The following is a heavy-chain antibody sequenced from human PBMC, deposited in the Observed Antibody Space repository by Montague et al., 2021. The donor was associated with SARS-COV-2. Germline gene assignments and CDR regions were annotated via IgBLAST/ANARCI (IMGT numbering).Heavy chain of an antibody. J-gene: IGHJ4*02. CDR2: ICNSGST. V-gene: IGHV4-4*07. CDR3: VRDQGRSNWNYPDY. Sequence: SETLSLTCTVSGGSISGYYWSWFRQSAGKGLEWIGRICNSGSTSYNPSLKSRVTMSVDTSKNQFSLKLSSVTAADTAVYYCVRDQGRSNWNYPDYWGQGTLVTVSS. CDR1: GGSISGYY. D-gene: IGHD1-20*01.